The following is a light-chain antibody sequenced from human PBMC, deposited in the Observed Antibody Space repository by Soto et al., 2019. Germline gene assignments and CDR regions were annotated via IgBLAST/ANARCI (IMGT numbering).Light chain of an antibody. CDR1: QTVSSN. Sequence: EILLTQSPATLSVSPGDRATLSCRASQTVSSNLAWYQQKPGQSPRLLIYGSSTRATGIPDRFSGSGSGTDFSLTIRRLEPDDFAVYYCQKYGNFWTFGQGTKVDIK. J-gene: IGKJ1*01. CDR2: GSS. CDR3: QKYGNFWT. V-gene: IGKV3-15*01.